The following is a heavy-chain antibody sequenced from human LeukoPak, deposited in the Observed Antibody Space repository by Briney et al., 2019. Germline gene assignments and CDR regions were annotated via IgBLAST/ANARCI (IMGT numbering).Heavy chain of an antibody. CDR2: IYSGGST. CDR1: GFTVSGNY. Sequence: GGSLRLSCAVSGFTVSGNYMSWVRQAPGKGLEWVSVIYSGGSTYYADSVKGRFTISRDNSKNTLYLQMNSLRAEDTAVYYCARENTMVRGVPRAFDIWGQGTMVTVSS. J-gene: IGHJ3*02. V-gene: IGHV3-53*01. CDR3: ARENTMVRGVPRAFDI. D-gene: IGHD3-10*01.